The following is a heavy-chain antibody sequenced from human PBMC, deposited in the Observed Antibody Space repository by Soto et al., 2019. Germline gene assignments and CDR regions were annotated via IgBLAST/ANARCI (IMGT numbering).Heavy chain of an antibody. D-gene: IGHD6-13*01. CDR1: GGPISSMSYY. J-gene: IGHJ6*02. CDR3: AILDLGTQLVLYDGMDV. CDR2: IYYSGST. V-gene: IGHV4-39*01. Sequence: SDTRPLTCTVLGGPISSMSYYWGWICQTPGKGLEWIGSIYYSGSTYYNPSLKSRVTISVDTSKNQFSLKLSSVTAADTAVYYCAILDLGTQLVLYDGMDVWGQGTTVT.